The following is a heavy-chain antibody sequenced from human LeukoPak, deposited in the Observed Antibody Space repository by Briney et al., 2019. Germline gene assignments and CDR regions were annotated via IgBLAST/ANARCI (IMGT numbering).Heavy chain of an antibody. V-gene: IGHV6-1*01. CDR3: ARAPRKGYDYVWGSYRPFDY. CDR2: TYYRSKWYN. D-gene: IGHD3-16*02. J-gene: IGHJ4*02. Sequence: SQTLSLTCAISGDSVSSNSAAWNWIRQSPSRGLEWLGRTYYRSKWYNDYAVSVKSRITINPDTSKNQFSLQLNSVTPEDTAVYYCARAPRKGYDYVWGSYRPFDYWGLGTLVTVSS. CDR1: GDSVSSNSAA.